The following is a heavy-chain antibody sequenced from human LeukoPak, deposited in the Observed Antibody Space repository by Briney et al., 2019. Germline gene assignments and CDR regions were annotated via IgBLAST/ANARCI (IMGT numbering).Heavy chain of an antibody. D-gene: IGHD6-25*01. Sequence: PGGSLRLSCAASGFTFHTYWMSWVRQAPGKGLEYVANIKQDASEQYFPDSVRGRFTISRDNVRNSLYLRMNSLRAEDTAVYYCARVRFSGSPYYLDSWGQGTLVTVSS. CDR2: IKQDASEQ. CDR3: ARVRFSGSPYYLDS. J-gene: IGHJ4*02. V-gene: IGHV3-7*03. CDR1: GFTFHTYW.